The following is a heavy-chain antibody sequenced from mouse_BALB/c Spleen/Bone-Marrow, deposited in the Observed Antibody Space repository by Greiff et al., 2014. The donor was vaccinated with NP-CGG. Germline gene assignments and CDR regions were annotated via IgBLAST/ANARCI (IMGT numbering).Heavy chain of an antibody. CDR1: GYTFTSYY. J-gene: IGHJ1*01. D-gene: IGHD2-3*01. CDR2: INPSNGGT. V-gene: IGHV1S81*02. Sequence: QVQLQQSGAELVKPGASVKLSCKASGYTFTSYYMYWVKQRPGQGLEWIGEINPSNGGTNFNEKFKSKATLTVDKSSSTAYMQLSSLTSEASAVSYCTRSDGYYVPHWYFDVWGAGTTVTVSS. CDR3: TRSDGYYVPHWYFDV.